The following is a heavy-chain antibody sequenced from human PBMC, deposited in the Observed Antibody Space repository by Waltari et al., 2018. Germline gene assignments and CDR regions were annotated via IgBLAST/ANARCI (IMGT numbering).Heavy chain of an antibody. CDR1: GYTFTDYY. J-gene: IGHJ4*02. V-gene: IGHV1-69-2*01. CDR3: ATVTTSYYYDSSGYPSLFDY. D-gene: IGHD3-22*01. Sequence: EVQLVQSGAEVKKPGATVKISCKASGYTFTDYYMHWVQQAPGKGLGWMGRVDPEDGETIYAEKFQGRVTITADTSTDTAYMELSSLRSEDTAVYYCATVTTSYYYDSSGYPSLFDYWGQGTLVTVSS. CDR2: VDPEDGET.